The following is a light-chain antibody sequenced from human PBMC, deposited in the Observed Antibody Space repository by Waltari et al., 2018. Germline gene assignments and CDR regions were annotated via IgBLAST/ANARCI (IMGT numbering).Light chain of an antibody. CDR2: GAS. Sequence: DIQMTQSPSTLSASVGDRVTITCRASQSVSTWLAWFQQKPGKAPKLLIYGASTLEGGVPSRFSGSGSGTEFTFTITGLQPDDFATYYCQQYKNWVWTFGQGTKVEVK. CDR3: QQYKNWVWT. J-gene: IGKJ1*01. V-gene: IGKV1-5*03. CDR1: QSVSTW.